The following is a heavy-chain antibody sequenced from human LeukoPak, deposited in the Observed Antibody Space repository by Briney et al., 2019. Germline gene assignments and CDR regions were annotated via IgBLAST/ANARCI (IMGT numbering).Heavy chain of an antibody. CDR2: ISSSSSYI. D-gene: IGHD3-3*01. V-gene: IGHV3-21*01. CDR3: AKEYYDFWSGYWTFFDC. J-gene: IGHJ4*02. Sequence: GGSLRLSCAASGFTFSSYSMNWVRQAPGKGLEWVSSISSSSSYIYYADSVKGRFTISRDNSKNTLYLQMNSLRAEDTAVYYCAKEYYDFWSGYWTFFDCWGQGTLVTVSS. CDR1: GFTFSSYS.